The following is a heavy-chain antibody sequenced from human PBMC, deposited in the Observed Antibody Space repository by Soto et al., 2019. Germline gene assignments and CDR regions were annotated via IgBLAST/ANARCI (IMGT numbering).Heavy chain of an antibody. CDR3: ARVTGSGSYQPHYYYMDV. CDR2: IGTAGDT. Sequence: GGSLRLSCAASGFTFSSYDMHWVRQATGKGLEWVSAIGTAGDTYYPGSVKGRFTISRENAKNSLYLQMNSLRAGDTAVYYCARVTGSGSYQPHYYYMDVWGKGTTVTVSS. D-gene: IGHD3-10*01. CDR1: GFTFSSYD. J-gene: IGHJ6*03. V-gene: IGHV3-13*01.